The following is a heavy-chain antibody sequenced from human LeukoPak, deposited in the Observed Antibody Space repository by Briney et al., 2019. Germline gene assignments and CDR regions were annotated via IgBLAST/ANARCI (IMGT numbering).Heavy chain of an antibody. CDR1: GFTFSSYA. CDR2: ISSDGGDT. Sequence: PGGSLRLSCAASGFTFSSYAMHWVRQAPGKGLEWVAVISSDGGDTYYADSVKGRFIISRDNSKNTLYLQMNSLRAEDKAVYYCAGEPRVTGYHYYFDCWGQGTLVTVSS. J-gene: IGHJ4*02. CDR3: AGEPRVTGYHYYFDC. V-gene: IGHV3-30-3*01. D-gene: IGHD3-9*01.